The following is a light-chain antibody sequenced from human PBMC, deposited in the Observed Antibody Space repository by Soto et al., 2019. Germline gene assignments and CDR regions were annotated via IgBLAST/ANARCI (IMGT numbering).Light chain of an antibody. CDR2: GAT. J-gene: IGKJ4*01. CDR1: QSVSSSY. Sequence: EIVLTQSPGTLSLSPGEIATLYFSASQSVSSSYLAWYQQKPGQAPRLLIHGATTRATGIPARFSGSGSGTEFTLTISSLQSEDFAVYYCQPYNNWPLTFGGGTKVDIK. V-gene: IGKV3-15*01. CDR3: QPYNNWPLT.